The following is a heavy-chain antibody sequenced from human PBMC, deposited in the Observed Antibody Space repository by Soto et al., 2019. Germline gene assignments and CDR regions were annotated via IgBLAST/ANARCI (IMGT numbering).Heavy chain of an antibody. Sequence: GGSLRLSCAASGFTFSSYGMHWVRQAPGKGLEWVAVISYDGSNKYYADSVKGRFTISRDNSKNTLYLQMNSLRAEDTAVYYCAKERSSSSWYIGYYYGMDVWGQGTTVTVS. CDR1: GFTFSSYG. CDR2: ISYDGSNK. D-gene: IGHD6-13*01. J-gene: IGHJ6*02. CDR3: AKERSSSSWYIGYYYGMDV. V-gene: IGHV3-30*18.